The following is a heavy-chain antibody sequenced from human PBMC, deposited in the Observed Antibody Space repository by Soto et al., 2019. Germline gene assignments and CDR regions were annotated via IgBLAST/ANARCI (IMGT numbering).Heavy chain of an antibody. CDR3: ARPVAGYFFDN. V-gene: IGHV3-7*05. Sequence: GSLRLSCAVSGFTFRTYWMSWVRQAPGKGLEWVANIKEDGSQKYYVDSVKGRFTISRDNADNSLYLQMNSLRAEDTAVYYCARPVAGYFFDNWGQGILVTVSS. CDR1: GFTFRTYW. J-gene: IGHJ4*02. CDR2: IKEDGSQK. D-gene: IGHD6-13*01.